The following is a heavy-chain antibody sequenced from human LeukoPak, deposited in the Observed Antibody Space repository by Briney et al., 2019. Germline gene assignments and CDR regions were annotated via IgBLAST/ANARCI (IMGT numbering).Heavy chain of an antibody. Sequence: SETLSLTCAVYGGSFSGYYWSWIRQPPGKGLEWIGEINHCGSTNYNPSLKSRVTISVDTSKNQFSLKLSSVTGADTAVYYCARWDDSSGYYYFDYWGEGTLVTVSS. D-gene: IGHD3-22*01. J-gene: IGHJ4*02. CDR1: GGSFSGYY. CDR3: ARWDDSSGYYYFDY. CDR2: INHCGST. V-gene: IGHV4-34*01.